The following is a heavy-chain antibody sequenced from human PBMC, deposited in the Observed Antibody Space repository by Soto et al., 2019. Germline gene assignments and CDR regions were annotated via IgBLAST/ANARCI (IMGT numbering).Heavy chain of an antibody. CDR1: GYTFTSYD. Sequence: GASVKVSCKASGYTFTSYDINWVRQATGQGLEWMGWMNPNSGNTKYSQKFQGRVTITRDTSASTAYMELSSLRSEDTAVYYCARDPSYYGMDVWGQGTTVTVSS. J-gene: IGHJ6*02. V-gene: IGHV1-8*01. CDR3: ARDPSYYGMDV. CDR2: MNPNSGNT.